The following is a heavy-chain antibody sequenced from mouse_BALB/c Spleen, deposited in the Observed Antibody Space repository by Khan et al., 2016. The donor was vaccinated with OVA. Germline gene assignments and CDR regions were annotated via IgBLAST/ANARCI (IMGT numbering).Heavy chain of an antibody. CDR2: IWGGGGT. Sequence: QMQLEESGPGLVALSQSLSITCTVSGFSLSRYNIHWVRQPPGKGLEWLGMIWGGGGTDYNSTLKSRLSIRKDNSKSQVLLKMNSLQTDDTAMYYCARAYYRYDGYYAMDYWGQGTSVTVSS. CDR1: GFSLSRYN. V-gene: IGHV2-6-4*01. CDR3: ARAYYRYDGYYAMDY. J-gene: IGHJ4*01. D-gene: IGHD2-14*01.